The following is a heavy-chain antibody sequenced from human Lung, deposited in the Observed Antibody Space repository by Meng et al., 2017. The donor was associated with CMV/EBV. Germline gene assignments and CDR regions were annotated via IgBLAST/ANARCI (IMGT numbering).Heavy chain of an antibody. CDR1: GFTFSSYA. D-gene: IGHD2-8*01. CDR3: ARRNFYCTNGVCYLDY. CDR2: ISYDGSDK. V-gene: IGHV3-30*04. J-gene: IGHJ4*02. Sequence: GESXKISCAASGFTFSSYAMHWVRQAPGKGLEWLAVISYDGSDKYYTDSVKGRFTISRDSSKNTLLLQMNSLRAEDTAVYYCARRNFYCTNGVCYLDYWGQGTLVTVSS.